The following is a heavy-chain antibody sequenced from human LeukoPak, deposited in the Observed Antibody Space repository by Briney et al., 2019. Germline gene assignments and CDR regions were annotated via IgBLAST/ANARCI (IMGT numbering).Heavy chain of an antibody. D-gene: IGHD3-3*01. V-gene: IGHV1-69*05. CDR2: IIPIFGTA. CDR3: ARAGLRFNWFDP. CDR1: GGTFSSYA. J-gene: IGHJ5*02. Sequence: GSSVKVSCKTSGGTFSSYAISWVRQAPGQGLEWMGGIIPIFGTANYAQKFQGRVTITTDESTSTAYMELSSLRSEDTAVYYCARAGLRFNWFDPWGQGTLVTVSS.